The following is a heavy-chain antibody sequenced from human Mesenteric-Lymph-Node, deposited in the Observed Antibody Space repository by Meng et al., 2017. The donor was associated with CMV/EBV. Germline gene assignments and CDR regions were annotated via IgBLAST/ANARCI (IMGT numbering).Heavy chain of an antibody. D-gene: IGHD2-2*01. J-gene: IGHJ3*02. V-gene: IGHV4-34*01. CDR1: GGSFSGYY. Sequence: GSLRLSCAVYGGSFSGYYWSWIRQPPGKGLEWIGEINHSGSTNYNPSLKSRVTISVDTSKNQFSLKLSSVTAADTAVYYCARTTLGYCSSTSCSHDAFDIWGQGTMVTVSS. CDR3: ARTTLGYCSSTSCSHDAFDI. CDR2: INHSGST.